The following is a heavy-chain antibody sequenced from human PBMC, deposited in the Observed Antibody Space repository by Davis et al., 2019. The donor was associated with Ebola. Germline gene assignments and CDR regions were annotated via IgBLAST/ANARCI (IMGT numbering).Heavy chain of an antibody. Sequence: GESLKISCAASGFTFDDYAMHWVRQAPGKGLEWVSGISWNSDKIEYADSVKGRVTISRDNAKNSLYLQMDNLRVEDTALYYCVKDLAALLGFNGMDVWGQGTTVIVSS. CDR3: VKDLAALLGFNGMDV. CDR1: GFTFDDYA. V-gene: IGHV3-9*01. D-gene: IGHD3-16*01. J-gene: IGHJ6*02. CDR2: ISWNSDKI.